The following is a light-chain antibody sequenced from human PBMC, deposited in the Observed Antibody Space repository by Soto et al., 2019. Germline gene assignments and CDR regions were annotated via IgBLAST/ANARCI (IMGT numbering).Light chain of an antibody. CDR3: QQYGGSRWT. CDR2: GAS. CDR1: QSVSSTY. Sequence: EIVLTQSPGTLSLSPGERATLSCRASQSVSSTYLAWYQQKPGQAPRLLIYGASNRATGIPNRFSSSGSGTDFTLTISRLEPEDFAVYYCQQYGGSRWTFGQGTKVDIK. J-gene: IGKJ1*01. V-gene: IGKV3-20*01.